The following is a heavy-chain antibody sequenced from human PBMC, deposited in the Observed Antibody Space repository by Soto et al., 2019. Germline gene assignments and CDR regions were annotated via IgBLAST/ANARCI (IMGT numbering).Heavy chain of an antibody. D-gene: IGHD2-15*01. Sequence: QVQLVQSGAEVKKPGSSVKVSCKAPGGTFSSYAISWVRQAPGQGLDLMGGIIPIFGTANYAQKFQGRVTITADESTSTGYMELSSLRSEDTAVYYCARSQGGSSSLDIYYYYYYGMDVWGQGTTVTVSS. CDR3: ARSQGGSSSLDIYYYYYYGMDV. CDR2: IIPIFGTA. V-gene: IGHV1-69*01. J-gene: IGHJ6*02. CDR1: GGTFSSYA.